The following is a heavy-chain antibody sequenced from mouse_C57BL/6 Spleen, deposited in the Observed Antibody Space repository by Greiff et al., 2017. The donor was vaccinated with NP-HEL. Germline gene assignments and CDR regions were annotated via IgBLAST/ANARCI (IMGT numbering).Heavy chain of an antibody. CDR2: IWSDGST. Sequence: VKLMESGPGLVAPSQSLSITCTVSGFSLTSYGVHWVRQPPGKGLEWLVVIWSDGSTTYNSALKSRLSISKDNSKSQVFLKMNSLQTDDTAMYYCARPDGYSSYAMDYWGQGTSVTVSS. D-gene: IGHD2-3*01. CDR3: ARPDGYSSYAMDY. CDR1: GFSLTSYG. J-gene: IGHJ4*01. V-gene: IGHV2-6*03.